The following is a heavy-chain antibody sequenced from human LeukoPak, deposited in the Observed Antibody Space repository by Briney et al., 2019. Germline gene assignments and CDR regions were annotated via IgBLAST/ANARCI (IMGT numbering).Heavy chain of an antibody. V-gene: IGHV1-2*02. CDR2: INPNSGGT. CDR3: ASYSGSSYGYTPLDY. CDR1: GYTFTGYY. J-gene: IGHJ4*02. Sequence: ASVKVSCKASGYTFTGYYMHWVRQAPGQGLEWMGWINPNSGGTNYAQKFQGRVAMTRDTSISTAYMELSRLRSDDTAVYYCASYSGSSYGYTPLDYWGQGTLVTVSS. D-gene: IGHD5-18*01.